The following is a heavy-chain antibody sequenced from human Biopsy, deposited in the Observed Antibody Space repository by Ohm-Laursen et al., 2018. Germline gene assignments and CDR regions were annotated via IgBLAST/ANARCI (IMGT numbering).Heavy chain of an antibody. CDR3: ARESALKWYQSLSYFNGMDV. J-gene: IGHJ6*02. Sequence: SLTLSCAASGFIFSIYTMNWVCQAPGQGLEWVSSISSRSSDIYYADSVKGRFTISRDNAKNSLFLHMNSLIVEDTAVYYWARESALKWYQSLSYFNGMDVWGQGTTVTVSS. CDR1: GFIFSIYT. V-gene: IGHV3-21*01. D-gene: IGHD2-2*01. CDR2: ISSRSSDI.